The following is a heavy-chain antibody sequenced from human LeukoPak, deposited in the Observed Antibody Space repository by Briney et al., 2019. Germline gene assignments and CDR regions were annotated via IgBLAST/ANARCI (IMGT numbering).Heavy chain of an antibody. CDR2: IYNTGST. D-gene: IGHD3-3*01. V-gene: IGHV4-59*12. CDR3: AGGGDYDFWSGYSNYYYMDV. Sequence: SETLSLTCTVSGASITSYYWIWIRQPPGKGPEWIGYIYNTGSTSYNPSLKSRVTISEDTSKNQFSLKLSSVTAADTAVYYCAGGGDYDFWSGYSNYYYMDVWGKGTTVTVSS. CDR1: GASITSYY. J-gene: IGHJ6*03.